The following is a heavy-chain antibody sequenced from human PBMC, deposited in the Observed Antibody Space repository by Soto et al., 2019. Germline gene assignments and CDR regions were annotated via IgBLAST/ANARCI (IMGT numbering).Heavy chain of an antibody. CDR3: ARGGVYGDYDWYFDL. CDR1: GGSIKDNY. Sequence: QVQLQEAGPGMVRPSDTLSLTCAVSGGSIKDNYWNWIRQSPGTGLEWIGYIYHSGNTNYNRSLKGRVTLSLDTSNNQVSLKLNSVAAADTAVYYCARGGVYGDYDWYFDLWGHGTLVTVSS. CDR2: IYHSGNT. J-gene: IGHJ2*01. V-gene: IGHV4-59*07. D-gene: IGHD4-17*01.